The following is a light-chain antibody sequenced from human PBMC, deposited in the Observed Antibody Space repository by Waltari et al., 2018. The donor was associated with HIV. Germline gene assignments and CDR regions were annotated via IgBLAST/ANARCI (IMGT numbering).Light chain of an antibody. CDR2: GAS. CDR1: QSVSSN. J-gene: IGKJ3*01. Sequence: EIVMTQSPATLSVSPGERATLSCRASQSVSSNLAWYQQKPGQATRLLIYGASTKAAGVTARFSGSGSGTEFTLTIRSLQSEDFAVYYCQQYNNWHTFGPGTKVDIK. V-gene: IGKV3-15*01. CDR3: QQYNNWHT.